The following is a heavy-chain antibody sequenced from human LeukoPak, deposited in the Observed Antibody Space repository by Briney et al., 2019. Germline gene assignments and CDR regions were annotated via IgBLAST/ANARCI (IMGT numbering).Heavy chain of an antibody. Sequence: PGGSLRLSCAASGFTFSGSAMHWVRQASGKGLEWVGRIRSEANSYATAYAASVKGRFTISRDDSKNTLYLQMNSLRAEDTAVYYCAKAPANYVDTAMGTFDYWGQGTLVTVSS. CDR2: IRSEANSYAT. V-gene: IGHV3-73*01. D-gene: IGHD5-18*01. CDR1: GFTFSGSA. CDR3: AKAPANYVDTAMGTFDY. J-gene: IGHJ4*02.